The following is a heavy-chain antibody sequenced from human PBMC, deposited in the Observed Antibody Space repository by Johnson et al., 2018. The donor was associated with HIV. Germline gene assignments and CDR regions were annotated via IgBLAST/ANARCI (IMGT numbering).Heavy chain of an antibody. CDR3: VRRFYDSSALDI. J-gene: IGHJ3*02. CDR1: GFTFSSFA. Sequence: QVQLVESGGGVVQPGTSLRLSCAASGFTFSSFAMHWVRQAPGKGLEWMAFISYDGSNKYFTDSVRGRFTISRDNSKNTLFLQMNSLRAEDTAVYYCVRRFYDSSALDIWGQGTLVTVSS. V-gene: IGHV3-30-3*01. CDR2: ISYDGSNK. D-gene: IGHD3-22*01.